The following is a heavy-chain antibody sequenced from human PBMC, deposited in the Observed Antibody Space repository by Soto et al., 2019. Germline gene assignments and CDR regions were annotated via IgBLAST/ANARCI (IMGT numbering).Heavy chain of an antibody. CDR2: IFYNGNA. D-gene: IGHD5-18*01. Sequence: LSLTCSVSNGSISNPIYYWAWIRQPPGKGLEWIGSIFYNGNAYYNPSLKSRVTMSVDTSKNQFSLKLSSVTAADTAVYYCARVGGYSYGYTLSFDYWGQGTLVTVSS. CDR3: ARVGGYSYGYTLSFDY. V-gene: IGHV4-39*07. CDR1: NGSISNPIYY. J-gene: IGHJ4*02.